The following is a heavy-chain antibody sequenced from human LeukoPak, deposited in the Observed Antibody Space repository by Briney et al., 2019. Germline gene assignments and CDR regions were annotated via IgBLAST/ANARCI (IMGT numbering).Heavy chain of an antibody. CDR3: AGRGDYYFDY. V-gene: IGHV4-34*01. Sequence: SETLSLTCAVYGGSFSGYYWSWIRQPPGKGMEWIGEINHSGSTNYNPSLKSRVTISVDTSKNQFSLKLSSVTAADTAVYYCAGRGDYYFDYWGQGTLVTVSS. J-gene: IGHJ4*02. D-gene: IGHD2-21*02. CDR2: INHSGST. CDR1: GGSFSGYY.